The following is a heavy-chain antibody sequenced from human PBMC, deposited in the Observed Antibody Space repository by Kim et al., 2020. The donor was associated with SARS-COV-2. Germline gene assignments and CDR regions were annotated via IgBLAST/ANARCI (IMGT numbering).Heavy chain of an antibody. J-gene: IGHJ4*02. Sequence: SETLSLTCTVSGGSISSSSYYWGWIRQPPGKGLEWIGSIYYSGSTYYNPSLKSRVTISVDTSKNQFSLKLSSVTAADTAVYYCARLVWTRGGYSYGYRYWGQGTLVTVSS. CDR2: IYYSGST. V-gene: IGHV4-39*01. D-gene: IGHD5-18*01. CDR3: ARLVWTRGGYSYGYRY. CDR1: GGSISSSSYY.